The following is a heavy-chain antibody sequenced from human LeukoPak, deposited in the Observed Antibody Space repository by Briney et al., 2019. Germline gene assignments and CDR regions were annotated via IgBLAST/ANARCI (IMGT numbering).Heavy chain of an antibody. D-gene: IGHD2-2*01. Sequence: ASVKVSCKASGYTFTGYYMHWVRQAPGQGLEWMGWIHTYNGHTNYAQKFQGRVTMTRDTSISTAYMELSRLRSDDTAVYYCARDPRPYCSSTSCYGGAWIDYWGQGTLVTVSS. CDR2: IHTYNGHT. CDR3: ARDPRPYCSSTSCYGGAWIDY. J-gene: IGHJ4*02. V-gene: IGHV1-2*02. CDR1: GYTFTGYY.